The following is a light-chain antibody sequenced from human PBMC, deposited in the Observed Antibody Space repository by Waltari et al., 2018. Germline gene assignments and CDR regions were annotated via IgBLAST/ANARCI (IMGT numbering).Light chain of an antibody. Sequence: QSVLTQPPSASGTPGQRVTISCSGSNSNIGKTFVYWYQQLAGTAPKLLIYRDDQRPSGVPDRFSGSKSGTSASLAISGLRSEDEADYYCAAWDDSLSGQVLFGGGTKLTVL. CDR1: NSNIGKTF. CDR2: RDD. V-gene: IGLV1-47*01. J-gene: IGLJ3*02. CDR3: AAWDDSLSGQVL.